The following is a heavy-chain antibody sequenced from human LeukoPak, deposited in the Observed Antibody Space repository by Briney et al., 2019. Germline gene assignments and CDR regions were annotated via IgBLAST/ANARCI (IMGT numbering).Heavy chain of an antibody. Sequence: SETLSLTCTVSGGSISRTGYYWGWIRQPPGKGLECIGTIYYNGSTYYNPSLKSRVTISVDTSKNQFSLKLTSVTAADTAVYYCAGDTWIYWFDPWGQGTLVTVSS. CDR2: IYYNGST. CDR1: GGSISRTGYY. D-gene: IGHD1-20*01. V-gene: IGHV4-39*01. CDR3: AGDTWIYWFDP. J-gene: IGHJ5*02.